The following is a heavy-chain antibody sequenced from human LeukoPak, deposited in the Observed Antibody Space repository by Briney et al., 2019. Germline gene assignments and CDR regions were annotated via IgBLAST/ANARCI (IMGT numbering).Heavy chain of an antibody. CDR2: ISGSGGST. J-gene: IGHJ4*02. V-gene: IGHV3-23*01. Sequence: GGSLRLSCAASGFTFSSHAMSWVRQAPGKGLEWVSAISGSGGSTYYADSVKGRFTISRDNSKNTLYLQMNSLRAEDTAVYCCAKVRIAVVEPADFDYWGQGTLVTVSS. CDR3: AKVRIAVVEPADFDY. CDR1: GFTFSSHA. D-gene: IGHD6-19*01.